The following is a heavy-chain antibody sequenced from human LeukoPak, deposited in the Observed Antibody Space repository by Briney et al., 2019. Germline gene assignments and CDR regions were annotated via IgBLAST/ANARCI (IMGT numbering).Heavy chain of an antibody. D-gene: IGHD2-15*01. Sequence: GGSLRLSCAASGFPVDSNYMNWVRQAPGKGLEWVSVLYEDGRIYYADSVKGRFTISRDTSKNILSLQLNGLRVEDTAVYYCARGGGYYPIDYWGQGTLVTVSS. CDR2: LYEDGRI. CDR1: GFPVDSNY. CDR3: ARGGGYYPIDY. J-gene: IGHJ4*02. V-gene: IGHV3-53*01.